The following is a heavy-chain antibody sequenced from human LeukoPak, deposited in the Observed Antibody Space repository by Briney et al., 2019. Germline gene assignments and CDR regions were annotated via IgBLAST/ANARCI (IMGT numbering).Heavy chain of an antibody. CDR3: ARVGGH. CDR2: IYSGGST. V-gene: IGHV3-53*01. Sequence: GGALRLSCAASGLTLSRNYMSWVRQAPGKGLESVSVIYSGGSTYYADSVRRRFTISIDNSKHTLYLQMNSLRVEDTAVYYCARVGGHWGQGTLVTGSS. CDR1: GLTLSRNY. J-gene: IGHJ4*02. D-gene: IGHD3-10*01.